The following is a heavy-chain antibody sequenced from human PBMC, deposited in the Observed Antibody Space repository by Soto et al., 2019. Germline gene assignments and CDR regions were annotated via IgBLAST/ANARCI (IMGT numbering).Heavy chain of an antibody. CDR1: GDSVSSNSAA. CDR2: TYYRSKWYN. D-gene: IGHD6-13*01. CDR3: ARDSPIMAGIAAAVDY. Sequence: KQSQTLSLTCAISGDSVSSNSAAWNWIRQSPSRGLEWLGRTYYRSKWYNDYAVSVKSRITINPDTSKNQFSLQLNSVTPEDTAVYYCARDSPIMAGIAAAVDYWGQGTLVTVSS. V-gene: IGHV6-1*01. J-gene: IGHJ4*02.